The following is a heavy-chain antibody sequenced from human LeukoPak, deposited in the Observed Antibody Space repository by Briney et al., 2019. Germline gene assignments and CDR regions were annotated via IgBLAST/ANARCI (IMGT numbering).Heavy chain of an antibody. V-gene: IGHV1-69*04. CDR1: GGTFSSYA. D-gene: IGHD3-10*02. CDR3: ARVVRGSNYYYGMDV. Sequence: GASVKFSCKASGGTFSSYAISWVRQAPGQGLEWMGRIIPILGIANYAQKFQGRVTITADKSTSTAYMELSSLRSEDTAVYYCARVVRGSNYYYGMDVWGQGTTVTVSS. J-gene: IGHJ6*02. CDR2: IIPILGIA.